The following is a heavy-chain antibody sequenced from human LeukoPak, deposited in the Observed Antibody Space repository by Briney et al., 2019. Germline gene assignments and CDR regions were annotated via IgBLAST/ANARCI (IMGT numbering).Heavy chain of an antibody. Sequence: GGSLRLSCAASGFTFSSYSMNWVRQAPGKGLEWVSSISSSSSYIYYADSVKGRFTISRDNAKNSLYLQMNSLRAEDTAVYYCARDRAGYYDSSGYHTVGGMDVWGQGTTVTVSS. J-gene: IGHJ6*02. CDR3: ARDRAGYYDSSGYHTVGGMDV. CDR2: ISSSSSYI. V-gene: IGHV3-21*01. D-gene: IGHD3-22*01. CDR1: GFTFSSYS.